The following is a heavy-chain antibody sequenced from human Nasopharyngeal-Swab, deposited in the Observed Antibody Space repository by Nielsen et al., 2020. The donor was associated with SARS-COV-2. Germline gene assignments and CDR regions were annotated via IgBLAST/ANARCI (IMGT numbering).Heavy chain of an antibody. V-gene: IGHV1-46*01. CDR1: GYTFTSYY. CDR3: AREFIAAAGNTHGMDV. D-gene: IGHD6-13*01. J-gene: IGHJ6*02. Sequence: ASVKVSCKASGYTFTSYYMHWVRQASGQGLEWMGIINPSRGSTSYAQKFQGRVTMTRDTSTSTVYMELSSLRSEDTAVYYCAREFIAAAGNTHGMDVWGQGTTVTVSS. CDR2: INPSRGST.